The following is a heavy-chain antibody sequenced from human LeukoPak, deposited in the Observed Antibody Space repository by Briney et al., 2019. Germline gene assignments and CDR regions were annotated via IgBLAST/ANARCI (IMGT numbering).Heavy chain of an antibody. CDR2: IYYSGST. D-gene: IGHD6-6*01. Sequence: SETLSLTCTVSGGSISSYYWSWIRQPPGKGLEWIGYIYYSGSTNYNPSLKSRVTISEDTSKNQFSLKLSSVTAADTAVYYCARSGDEYSSSLFGYWGQGTLVTVSS. CDR1: GGSISSYY. CDR3: ARSGDEYSSSLFGY. V-gene: IGHV4-59*08. J-gene: IGHJ4*02.